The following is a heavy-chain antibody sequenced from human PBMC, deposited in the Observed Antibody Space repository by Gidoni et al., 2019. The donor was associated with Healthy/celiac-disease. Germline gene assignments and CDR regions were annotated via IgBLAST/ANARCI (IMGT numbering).Heavy chain of an antibody. CDR1: GGSISRCGSY. J-gene: IGHJ5*02. CDR3: ARDPGYYYDSSGYANWFDP. V-gene: IGHV4-31*03. CDR2: IYYSGST. D-gene: IGHD3-22*01. Sequence: QVQLQESGPGLVKPSQTLSLTCTVPGGSISRCGSYWSWLRQHPGKGLEWIGYIYYSGSTYYNPSLKSRVTISVDTSKNQFSLKLSSVTAADTAVYYCARDPGYYYDSSGYANWFDPWGQGTLVTVSS.